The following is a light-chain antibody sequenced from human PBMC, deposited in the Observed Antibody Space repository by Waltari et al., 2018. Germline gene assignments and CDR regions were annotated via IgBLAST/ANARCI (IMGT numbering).Light chain of an antibody. J-gene: IGKJ1*01. CDR1: QRVLYSSNNKNY. V-gene: IGKV4-1*01. CDR3: QQYYSTPPT. Sequence: EIVLTQSPDPLAVSRGERATINCKSSQRVLYSSNNKNYLAWYQQKPGQPPKLLICWASIRESGVPDRFSGSGSGTDFTLTISSLQAEDVAVYYCQQYYSTPPTFGQGTKVEIK. CDR2: WAS.